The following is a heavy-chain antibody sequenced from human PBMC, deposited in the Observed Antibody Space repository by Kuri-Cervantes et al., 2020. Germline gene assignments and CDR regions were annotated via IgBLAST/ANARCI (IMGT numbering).Heavy chain of an antibody. Sequence: SETLSLTGTVSGGSVSTGSYYWSWIRQPPGKGLEWIGEINHSGSTNYNPSLKSRVTISLDTSKNQFSLKLSCVTAADTAVYYCARAYSSSSYDWLDPWGQGTLVTVSS. CDR3: ARAYSSSSYDWLDP. J-gene: IGHJ5*02. CDR2: INHSGST. D-gene: IGHD6-6*01. V-gene: IGHV4-39*01. CDR1: GGSVSTGSYY.